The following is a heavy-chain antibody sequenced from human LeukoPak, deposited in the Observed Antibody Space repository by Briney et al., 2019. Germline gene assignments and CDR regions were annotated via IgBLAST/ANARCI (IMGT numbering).Heavy chain of an antibody. J-gene: IGHJ3*02. CDR2: IYSGGGT. D-gene: IGHD4/OR15-4a*01. V-gene: IGHV3-53*01. CDR1: GFTVSSIY. Sequence: GGSLRLSCAASGFTVSSIYMTWVRQAPGKGLEWVSLIYSGGGTYYADSVKGRFTISRHNSKNTLYLQMNSLRGEDTAVYYCARGHAMVSQDAFDIWGQGTMVTVSS. CDR3: ARGHAMVSQDAFDI.